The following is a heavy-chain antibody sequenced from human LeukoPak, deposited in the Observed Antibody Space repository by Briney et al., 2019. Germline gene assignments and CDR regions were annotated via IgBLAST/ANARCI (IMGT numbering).Heavy chain of an antibody. D-gene: IGHD2-15*01. Sequence: PGVSLRLSCAASGFTFSSYSMNWVRQAPGKGLVWVSSISSSSSYVYYADSVKGRFTIYRDNAKNSLELQRNSRIAEGTAVYYCACRGGNPSPFDYWGQGTLVTVSS. V-gene: IGHV3-21*01. CDR1: GFTFSSYS. J-gene: IGHJ4*02. CDR3: ACRGGNPSPFDY. CDR2: ISSSSSYV.